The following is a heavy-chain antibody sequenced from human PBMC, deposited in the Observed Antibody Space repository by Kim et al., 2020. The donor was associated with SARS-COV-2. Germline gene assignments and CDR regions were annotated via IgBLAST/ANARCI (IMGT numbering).Heavy chain of an antibody. Sequence: ATGRFSISKDKSTTTLYLQMHSLRAEDTAVYYCATDRDYYGSGSYFDYWGQGTLVTVSS. D-gene: IGHD3-10*01. V-gene: IGHV3-30*06. J-gene: IGHJ4*02. CDR3: ATDRDYYGSGSYFDY.